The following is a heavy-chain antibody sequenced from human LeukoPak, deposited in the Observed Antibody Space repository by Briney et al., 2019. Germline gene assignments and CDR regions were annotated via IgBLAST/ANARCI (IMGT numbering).Heavy chain of an antibody. CDR2: ISGNGGST. D-gene: IGHD2-2*01. CDR1: GFTFSTYA. CDR3: AKDRDIVVVPSFDY. J-gene: IGHJ4*02. V-gene: IGHV3-23*01. Sequence: GGSLRLSCAASGFTFSTYAMSWVRQAPGKGLEWVSSISGNGGSTYYAESVKGRSTISRDNSKNTLYLQMNSLRAEDTAVYYCAKDRDIVVVPSFDYWGQGTLVTVSS.